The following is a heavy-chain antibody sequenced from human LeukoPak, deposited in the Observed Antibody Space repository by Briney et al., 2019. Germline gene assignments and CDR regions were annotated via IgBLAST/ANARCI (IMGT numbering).Heavy chain of an antibody. J-gene: IGHJ2*01. V-gene: IGHV4-34*01. CDR1: GGSFSGYY. Sequence: SETLSLTCAVYGGSFSGYYWSWIRQPPGKGREWIGEINHSGSTNYSPSLKSRVTISVDTSKNQFSLKLTSVTAADTAVYYCARGVYNYGSDCYFDLWGRGTLVTVSS. D-gene: IGHD5-18*01. CDR2: INHSGST. CDR3: ARGVYNYGSDCYFDL.